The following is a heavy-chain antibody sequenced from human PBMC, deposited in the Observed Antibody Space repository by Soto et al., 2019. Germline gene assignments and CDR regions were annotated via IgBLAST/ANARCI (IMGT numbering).Heavy chain of an antibody. J-gene: IGHJ6*02. Sequence: GGSLRLSCAASGFTFSSYGMHWVRQAPGKGLEWVAVISYDGSNKYYADSVKGRFTISRDNSKNTLYLQMNSLRAEDTAVYYCAKVFNCSSTSCHNGMDVWGQGTTVTVYS. CDR2: ISYDGSNK. V-gene: IGHV3-30*18. D-gene: IGHD2-2*01. CDR3: AKVFNCSSTSCHNGMDV. CDR1: GFTFSSYG.